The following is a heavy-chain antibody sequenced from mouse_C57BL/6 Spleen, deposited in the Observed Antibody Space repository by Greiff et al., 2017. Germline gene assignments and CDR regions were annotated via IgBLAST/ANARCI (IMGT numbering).Heavy chain of an antibody. J-gene: IGHJ4*01. Sequence: EVMLVESGGGLVKPGGSLKLSCAASGFTFSDYGMHWVRQAPEKGLEWVAYISSGSSTIYYADTVKGRFTISRDNAKNTLFLQMTSLRSEDTAMYYCARPKRGYAMDYWGQGTSVTVSS. CDR1: GFTFSDYG. CDR2: ISSGSSTI. CDR3: ARPKRGYAMDY. V-gene: IGHV5-17*01.